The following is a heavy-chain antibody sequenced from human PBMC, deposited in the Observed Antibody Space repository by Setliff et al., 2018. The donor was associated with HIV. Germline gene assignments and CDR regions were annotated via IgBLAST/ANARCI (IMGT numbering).Heavy chain of an antibody. CDR1: GYTFSDYY. V-gene: IGHV1-2*06. J-gene: IGHJ3*02. D-gene: IGHD3-22*01. CDR2: INPNTGGT. CDR3: ASKFGAYDSSGYEHDAFNN. Sequence: ASVKVSCKASGYTFSDYYIHWVRQAPGQGFEWMGRINPNTGGTKFAQKFQGSVTMTRDTSISTAYMELRRLRSDDTAVYYCASKFGAYDSSGYEHDAFNNWGQGTMVTVSS.